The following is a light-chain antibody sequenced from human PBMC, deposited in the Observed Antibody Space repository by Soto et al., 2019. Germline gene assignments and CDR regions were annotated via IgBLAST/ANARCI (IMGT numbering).Light chain of an antibody. CDR1: QSVSSSY. Sequence: MVWTGSPGSLSVSPGEGAALFCSASQSVSSSYLAWYQQKPGQAPRLLIYGASSRATGIPDRFSGSESGTDFTLTISRLEPEDFAVYYCQQYGRSITFGQGTRLEIK. V-gene: IGKV3-20*01. CDR3: QQYGRSIT. CDR2: GAS. J-gene: IGKJ5*01.